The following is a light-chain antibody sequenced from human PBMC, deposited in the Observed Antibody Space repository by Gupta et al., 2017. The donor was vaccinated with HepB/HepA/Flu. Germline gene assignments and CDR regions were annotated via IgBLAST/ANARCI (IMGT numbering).Light chain of an antibody. V-gene: IGLV3-1*01. CDR3: QAWDSSTVV. J-gene: IGLJ2*01. CDR2: QDT. Sequence: SSELTQPPSVSGSPGQTASITCSGNQLGHKHLGWYQQKPGQSPVLVIYQDTKRPSGIRERFSDSSSVNTATLTIRGTEAMDEADYYCQAWDSSTVVVGGGTKLTVL. CDR1: QLGHKH.